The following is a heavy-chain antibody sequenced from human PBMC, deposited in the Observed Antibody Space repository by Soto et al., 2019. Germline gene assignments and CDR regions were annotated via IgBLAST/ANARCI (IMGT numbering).Heavy chain of an antibody. CDR2: ISFDGKNE. V-gene: IGHV3-30*04. CDR1: GFTFSSHT. Sequence: QVQLVESGGGVVQPGRSLRLSCAASGFTFSSHTMHWVRQAPGKGLEWMAVISFDGKNEYYADSVKGRFTISRDNSKNTLFLQMNSLRAEDMAVFYCARDAAHNSDYFDYWGQGNLVTVSS. D-gene: IGHD2-15*01. J-gene: IGHJ4*02. CDR3: ARDAAHNSDYFDY.